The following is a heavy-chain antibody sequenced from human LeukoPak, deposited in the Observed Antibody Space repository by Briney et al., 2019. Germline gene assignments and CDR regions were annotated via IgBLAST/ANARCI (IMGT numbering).Heavy chain of an antibody. CDR3: AKTRAGHNTFDY. CDR1: GFTFSSYA. CDR2: ISGSGGST. Sequence: EGSLRLSCAASGFTFSSYAMSWVRQAPGKGLEWVSGISGSGGSTYYADSVKGRFTISRDNSKNTLYLQMNSLRAEDTAVYYCAKTRAGHNTFDYWGQGTLVTVSS. V-gene: IGHV3-23*01. D-gene: IGHD6-13*01. J-gene: IGHJ4*02.